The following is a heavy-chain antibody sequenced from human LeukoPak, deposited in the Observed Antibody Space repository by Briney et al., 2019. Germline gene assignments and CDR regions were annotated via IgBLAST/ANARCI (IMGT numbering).Heavy chain of an antibody. Sequence: PSETLSLTCTVSGGSLSSYYWSWIRQPPGKGLEWIGYIYYSGSTNYNPSLKSRVTISVDTSKNQLSLKLSSVTAADTAVYYCARGGGGSYHFDYWGQGTLVTVSS. J-gene: IGHJ4*02. CDR3: ARGGGGSYHFDY. D-gene: IGHD1-26*01. V-gene: IGHV4-59*01. CDR2: IYYSGST. CDR1: GGSLSSYY.